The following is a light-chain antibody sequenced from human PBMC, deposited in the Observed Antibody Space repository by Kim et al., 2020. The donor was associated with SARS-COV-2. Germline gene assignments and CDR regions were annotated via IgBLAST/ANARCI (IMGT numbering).Light chain of an antibody. CDR2: WAS. Sequence: DIVMTQSPDSLAVSLGERATINCKSSQSVLYSSNNKNYLAWYQQKPGQPPKLLIYWASTRESGVPDRFSGSGSGTDFTLTISSLQAEDVAVYYCQQYYSTVITFGGGTKVDIK. V-gene: IGKV4-1*01. CDR3: QQYYSTVIT. J-gene: IGKJ4*01. CDR1: QSVLYSSNNKNY.